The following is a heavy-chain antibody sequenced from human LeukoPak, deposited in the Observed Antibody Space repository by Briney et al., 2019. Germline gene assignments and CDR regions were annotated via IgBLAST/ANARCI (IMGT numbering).Heavy chain of an antibody. CDR2: INPNSGGT. V-gene: IGHV1-2*06. CDR1: GYTFTGYY. Sequence: GASVKVPCKASGYTFTGYYMHWVRQAPGQGLEWMGRINPNSGGTNYAQKFQGRVTMTRDTSISTAYMELSRLRSDDTAVYYCARECSGGSCYGGDYWGQGTLVTVSS. CDR3: ARECSGGSCYGGDY. D-gene: IGHD2-15*01. J-gene: IGHJ4*02.